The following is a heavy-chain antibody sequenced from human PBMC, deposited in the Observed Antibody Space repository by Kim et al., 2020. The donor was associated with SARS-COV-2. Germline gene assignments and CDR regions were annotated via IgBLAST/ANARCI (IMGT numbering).Heavy chain of an antibody. CDR2: ISSSGNMI. CDR1: GYTFSSYE. J-gene: IGHJ4*02. V-gene: IGHV3-48*03. D-gene: IGHD6-6*01. CDR3: ARIRIAARPYDY. Sequence: GGSLRLSCAAFGYTFSSYEMNWVRQAPGKGLEWVSYISSSGNMIYYADSVKGRFTISRDNAKNSLYLQMNSLRAEDTAVYYCARIRIAARPYDYWGQGTL.